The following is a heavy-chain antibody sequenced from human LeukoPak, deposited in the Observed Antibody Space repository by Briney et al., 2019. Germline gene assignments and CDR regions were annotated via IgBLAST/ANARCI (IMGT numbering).Heavy chain of an antibody. J-gene: IGHJ4*02. V-gene: IGHV4-59*08. CDR2: IYYSWST. Sequence: SETLSLTCTVSGGSISSYYWSGIRQPPGKGRACIGYIYYSWSTNYNPSLKSRVTISVDTSKTQFSLKLSSMTAADTAVYYCARLSDSDSSGYYWGFEYWGQGTLVTVSS. CDR3: ARLSDSDSSGYYWGFEY. CDR1: GGSISSYY. D-gene: IGHD3-22*01.